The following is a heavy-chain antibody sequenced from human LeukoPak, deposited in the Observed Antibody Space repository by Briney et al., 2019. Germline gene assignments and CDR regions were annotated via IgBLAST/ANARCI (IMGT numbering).Heavy chain of an antibody. CDR3: ARGKHLWFGEEAMDV. CDR1: GGSISSGGYY. Sequence: SETLSLTCTVSGGSISSGGYYWSWIRQHPGKGLEWIGYIYYSGSTYYNPSLKSRVTISVDTSKNQFSLKLSSVTAADTAVYYCARGKHLWFGEEAMDVWGQGTTVTVSS. J-gene: IGHJ6*02. V-gene: IGHV4-31*03. CDR2: IYYSGST. D-gene: IGHD3-10*01.